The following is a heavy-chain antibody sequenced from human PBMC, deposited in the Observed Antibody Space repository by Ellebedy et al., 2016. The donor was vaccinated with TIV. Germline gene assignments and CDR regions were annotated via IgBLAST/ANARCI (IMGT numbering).Heavy chain of an antibody. D-gene: IGHD2-8*02. CDR1: GYSFTSYW. J-gene: IGHJ5*02. Sequence: GESLKISXKGSGYSFTSYWIGWVRQMPGKGLEWMGIIYPGDSDTRYSPSFQGQVTISADKSISTAYLQWSSLKASDTAMYYCARRTGGPDKINWFDPWGQGTLVTVSS. CDR2: IYPGDSDT. V-gene: IGHV5-51*01. CDR3: ARRTGGPDKINWFDP.